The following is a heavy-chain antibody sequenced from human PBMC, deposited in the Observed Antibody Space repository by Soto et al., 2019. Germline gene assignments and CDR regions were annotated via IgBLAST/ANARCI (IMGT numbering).Heavy chain of an antibody. CDR3: AVDIVGTGSY. V-gene: IGHV3-72*01. CDR2: SRNKLYSYTT. CDR1: GFIFSDYF. Sequence: EVQVVDSGGDLVQPGGSLRLSCVGSGFIFSDYFMDWVRQAPGKGLEWVARSRNKLYSYTTEYAASVKGRFTISRDDSQNSLYLQMNSLKTEHTAVYYCAVDIVGTGSYWGQGTLVTVSS. J-gene: IGHJ4*02. D-gene: IGHD5-12*01.